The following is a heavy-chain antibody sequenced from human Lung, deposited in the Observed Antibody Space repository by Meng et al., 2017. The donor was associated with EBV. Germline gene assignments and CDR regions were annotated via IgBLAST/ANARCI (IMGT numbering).Heavy chain of an antibody. D-gene: IGHD6-19*01. Sequence: QVQLQGSGPGWVKPSQTLALTCTVSGGSVDSGAYYWSWIRQRPGKGLEWIGYIYYSGSTFYTPSLKSRATLSVDTSKNQFSLKLNSVTAADTAVYYCARLRLVWMFDYWGQGALVTVSS. CDR3: ARLRLVWMFDY. J-gene: IGHJ4*02. CDR2: IYYSGST. CDR1: GGSVDSGAYY. V-gene: IGHV4-31*03.